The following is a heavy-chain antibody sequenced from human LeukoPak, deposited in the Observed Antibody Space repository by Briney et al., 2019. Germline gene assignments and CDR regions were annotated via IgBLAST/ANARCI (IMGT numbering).Heavy chain of an antibody. D-gene: IGHD1-14*01. CDR1: GYTFTSYG. Sequence: GASAKVSCKASGYTFTSYGISWVRQAPGQGPEWMGWISAYNGNTNYAQKVQGRVTMTTDTSTSTAYMELRSLRSDDTAVYYCAREETHHVYYGMDVWGQGTMVTVSS. V-gene: IGHV1-18*01. CDR2: ISAYNGNT. CDR3: AREETHHVYYGMDV. J-gene: IGHJ6*02.